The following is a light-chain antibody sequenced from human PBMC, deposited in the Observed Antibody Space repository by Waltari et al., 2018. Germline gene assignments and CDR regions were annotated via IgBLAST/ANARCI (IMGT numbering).Light chain of an antibody. Sequence: DIQMTQSPASLSASVGDRVTITCRTSQTVTTYLNWFQMKPGKAAKLLIYIASNLHSGVPSRFSGSGSGTDFTLTITSLQPEDFATYFCQQSYSFPYTFGQGTLLEIK. CDR1: QTVTTY. CDR2: IAS. J-gene: IGKJ2*01. CDR3: QQSYSFPYT. V-gene: IGKV1-39*01.